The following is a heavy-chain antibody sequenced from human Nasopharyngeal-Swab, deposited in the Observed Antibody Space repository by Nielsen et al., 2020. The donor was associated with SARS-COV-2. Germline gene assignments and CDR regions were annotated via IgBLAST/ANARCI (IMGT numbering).Heavy chain of an antibody. D-gene: IGHD3-16*02. CDR3: ARGRAFYDYVWGSYRSFDY. V-gene: IGHV4-34*01. CDR2: INHSGST. J-gene: IGHJ4*02. Sequence: WIRQPPGKGLEWIGEINHSGSTNYNPSLKSRVTISVDTSKNQFSLKLSSVTAADTAVYYCARGRAFYDYVWGSYRSFDYWGQGTLVTVSS.